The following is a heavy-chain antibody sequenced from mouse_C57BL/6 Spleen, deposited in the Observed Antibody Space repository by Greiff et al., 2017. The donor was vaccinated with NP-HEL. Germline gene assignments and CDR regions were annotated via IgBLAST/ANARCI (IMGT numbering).Heavy chain of an antibody. D-gene: IGHD2-3*01. V-gene: IGHV1-72*01. CDR3: ARPIYDGYYAFAY. CDR2: FDPNSGGT. Sequence: QVQLQQPGAELVKPGASVKLSCKASGYTFTSYWMHWVKQRPGRGLEWIGRFDPNSGGTKYNEKFKSKATLTVDKPSSTADMQLSSLTSEDSAVYYCARPIYDGYYAFAYWGQGTLVTVSA. J-gene: IGHJ3*01. CDR1: GYTFTSYW.